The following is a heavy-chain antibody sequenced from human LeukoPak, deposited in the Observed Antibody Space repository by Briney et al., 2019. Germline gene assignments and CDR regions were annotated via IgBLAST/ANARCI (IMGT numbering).Heavy chain of an antibody. CDR3: ARGGKFDY. Sequence: GGSLRLSCAASGFTFSSYGMHWVRQAPGKGLEWVAVISYDGSNKYYADSVKGRFTISRDNSKNTLYLQMNSLRAEDTAVYHCARGGKFDYWGQGTLVPVSS. V-gene: IGHV3-30*03. CDR2: ISYDGSNK. J-gene: IGHJ4*02. CDR1: GFTFSSYG. D-gene: IGHD4-23*01.